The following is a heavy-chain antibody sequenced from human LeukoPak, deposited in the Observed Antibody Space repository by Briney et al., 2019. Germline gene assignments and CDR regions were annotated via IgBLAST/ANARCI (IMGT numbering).Heavy chain of an antibody. CDR3: ARDVRGDYYFDY. CDR1: GGSFSGYY. J-gene: IGHJ4*02. Sequence: SETLSLTCAVYGGSFSGYYWSWIRQPPGKGLEWIGEINHSGSTNYNPSLKSRVTISVDTSKNQFSLKLGSVTAADTAVYYCARDVRGDYYFDYWGQGTLVTVSS. D-gene: IGHD4-17*01. CDR2: INHSGST. V-gene: IGHV4-34*01.